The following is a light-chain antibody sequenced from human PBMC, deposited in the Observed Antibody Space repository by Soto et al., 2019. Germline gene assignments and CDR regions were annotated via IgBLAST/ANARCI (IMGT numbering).Light chain of an antibody. CDR2: GNG. Sequence: QSVLTQPPSVSGAPGQRVTISCTGTSSNIGAGYEVHWYQQLPGTAPKLLVSGNGNRPSGVPDRMSASKSGTSASLAITGLQAEDEGHYYCSSYSRSSFYVFGTGTKLTVL. CDR1: SSNIGAGYE. V-gene: IGLV1-40*01. J-gene: IGLJ1*01. CDR3: SSYSRSSFYV.